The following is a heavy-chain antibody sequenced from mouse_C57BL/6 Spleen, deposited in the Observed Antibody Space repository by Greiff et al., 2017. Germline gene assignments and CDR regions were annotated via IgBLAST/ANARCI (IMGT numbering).Heavy chain of an antibody. CDR1: GFNIKDDY. D-gene: IGHD2-2*01. Sequence: EVKLMESGAELVRPGASVKLSCTASGFNIKDDYMHWVKQRPEQGLEWIGWIDPENGDTEYASKFQGKATITADTSSNTAYLQLSSLTSEDTAVYYCTTYGYGDYWGQGTLVTVSA. CDR2: IDPENGDT. V-gene: IGHV14-4*01. J-gene: IGHJ3*01. CDR3: TTYGYGDY.